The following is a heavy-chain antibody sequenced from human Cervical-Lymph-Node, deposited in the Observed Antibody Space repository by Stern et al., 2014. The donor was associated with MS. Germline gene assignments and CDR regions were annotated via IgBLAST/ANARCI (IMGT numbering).Heavy chain of an antibody. CDR3: ARAGRIAARPDYYYYGMDV. V-gene: IGHV5-51*01. J-gene: IGHJ6*02. D-gene: IGHD6-6*01. CDR2: IYPGDSDT. CDR1: GYSFTSYW. Sequence: VQLGQSGAEVKKPGESLKISCKGSGYSFTSYWIGWVRQMPGKGLEWMGLIYPGDSDTRYSPSFQGQVTISADKSISTAYLQWSSLKASDTAMYYCARAGRIAARPDYYYYGMDVWGQGTTVTVSS.